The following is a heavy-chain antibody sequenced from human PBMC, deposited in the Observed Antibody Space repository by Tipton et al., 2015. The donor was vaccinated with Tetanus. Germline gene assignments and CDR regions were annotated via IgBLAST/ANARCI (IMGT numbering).Heavy chain of an antibody. Sequence: QVQLVQSGAEVKKPGASVKVSCQAAGYSFTSYGINWVRQAPGQGLEWVGWITPYNGHKDLAQKFQGRVTMTTDTSTMTAYMEVRSLRSDDTAVYYCVREINGGNSGYDYCFDNWGQGTLVTVSA. J-gene: IGHJ4*02. D-gene: IGHD5-12*01. CDR1: GYSFTSYG. CDR3: VREINGGNSGYDYCFDN. V-gene: IGHV1-18*01. CDR2: ITPYNGHK.